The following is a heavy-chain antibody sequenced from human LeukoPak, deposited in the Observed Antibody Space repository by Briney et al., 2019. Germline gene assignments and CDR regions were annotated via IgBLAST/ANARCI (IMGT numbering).Heavy chain of an antibody. Sequence: ASVKVSCKASGYPFTSYNVNWVRQATGQGLEWMGWMNTNSGNTGYSQNFQGRVTMTRDTSISTAYMELSSLMSEDTAVYYCARGGYYRYFDYWGQGTLVTVSS. CDR2: MNTNSGNT. V-gene: IGHV1-8*01. J-gene: IGHJ4*02. D-gene: IGHD3-22*01. CDR3: ARGGYYRYFDY. CDR1: GYPFTSYN.